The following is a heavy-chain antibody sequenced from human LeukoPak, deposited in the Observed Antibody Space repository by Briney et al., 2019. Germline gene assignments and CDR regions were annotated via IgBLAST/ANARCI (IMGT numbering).Heavy chain of an antibody. CDR1: GGTFSSYA. D-gene: IGHD3-10*01. J-gene: IGHJ6*02. CDR2: IIPILGTA. CDR3: ARDRGGVPSYGMDV. Sequence: SVKVSCKASGGTFSSYAISWVRQAPGQGLEWMGRIIPILGTANYAQKFQGRVTITADKSTSTAYMELSSLRSEDTAVYYCARDRGGVPSYGMDVWGQGTTVTVSS. V-gene: IGHV1-69*04.